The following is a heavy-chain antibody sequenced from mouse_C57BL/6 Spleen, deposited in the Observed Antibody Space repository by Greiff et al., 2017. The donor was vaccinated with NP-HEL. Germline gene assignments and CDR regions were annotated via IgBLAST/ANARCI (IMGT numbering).Heavy chain of an antibody. Sequence: DVHLVESGGGLVKPGGSLKLSCAASGFTFSSYAMSWVRQTPEKRLEWVATISDGGRYTYYPDNVKGRFTISRDNAKNNLYLQMSHLKSEDTAMYYCARDRGITTVVAPLDYWGQGTTLTVSS. D-gene: IGHD1-1*01. J-gene: IGHJ2*01. CDR2: ISDGGRYT. V-gene: IGHV5-4*01. CDR3: ARDRGITTVVAPLDY. CDR1: GFTFSSYA.